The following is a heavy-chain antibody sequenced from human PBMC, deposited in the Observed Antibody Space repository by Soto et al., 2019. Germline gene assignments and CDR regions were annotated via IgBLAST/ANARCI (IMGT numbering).Heavy chain of an antibody. CDR3: ARVLSSSRKWFDP. CDR2: INPSGGST. J-gene: IGHJ5*02. D-gene: IGHD6-13*01. CDR1: GYTFTSYY. Sequence: PVKVSCKASGYTFTSYYMHRVRHATGQGLAGTGIINPSGGSTSYAQNIHGRVTMTRDTSTSTAYLQLSSLRSEDPAVYYCARVLSSSRKWFDPWGQGTLVTVSS. V-gene: IGHV1-46*01.